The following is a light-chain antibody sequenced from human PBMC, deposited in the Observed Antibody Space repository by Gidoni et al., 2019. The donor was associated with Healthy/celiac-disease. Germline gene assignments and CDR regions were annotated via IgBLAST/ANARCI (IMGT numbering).Light chain of an antibody. Sequence: EIVLTQSPATLSLSHGERATLSCRDSQSVSSSFAWYQQKPGQAPTLLIYDASNRATGIPARFSGSGSGTDFTLTISSLVPADFAVYYCQQRSNWPPGFTFGPGTKVDIK. CDR1: QSVSSS. J-gene: IGKJ3*01. CDR3: QQRSNWPPGFT. CDR2: DAS. V-gene: IGKV3-11*01.